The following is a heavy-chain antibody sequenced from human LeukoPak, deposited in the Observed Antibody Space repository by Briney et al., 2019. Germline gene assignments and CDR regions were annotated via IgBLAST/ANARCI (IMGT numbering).Heavy chain of an antibody. Sequence: GGSLRLSCAASGFTFRRYGMSWVRQAPGKGLEWVSAISGSGGSTYYADSVKGRFTISRDNSKNTLYVQMNSLKTEDTAVYYCTRHEFRYNHRYFDYWGQGTLVTVSS. CDR3: TRHEFRYNHRYFDY. D-gene: IGHD5-24*01. CDR1: GFTFRRYG. J-gene: IGHJ4*02. CDR2: ISGSGGST. V-gene: IGHV3-23*01.